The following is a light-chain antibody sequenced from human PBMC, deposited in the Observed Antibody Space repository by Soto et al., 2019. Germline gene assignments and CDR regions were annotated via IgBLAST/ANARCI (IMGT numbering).Light chain of an antibody. CDR3: AAWDDSLNGVYV. CDR1: SSNIGSNT. Sequence: QSLLTQPPSASGTPWQRDTISCSGSSSNIGSNTVNWYQQLPGTAPKLLIYSNNQRPSGVPDRFSGSKSGTSASLAISGLQSEDEADYYCAAWDDSLNGVYVFGTGTKVTVL. J-gene: IGLJ1*01. V-gene: IGLV1-44*01. CDR2: SNN.